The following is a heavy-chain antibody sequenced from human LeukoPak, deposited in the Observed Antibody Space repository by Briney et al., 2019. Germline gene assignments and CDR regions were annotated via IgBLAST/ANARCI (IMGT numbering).Heavy chain of an antibody. Sequence: PSEALSLTCTVSGGSISSSSYYWGWIRQPPGKGLEWIGSIYYSGSTYYNPSLKSRVTISVDTSKNQFSLKLSSVTAADTAVYYCASLYCSSNSCYLMGYGMDVWGQGTTVTVSS. CDR2: IYYSGST. D-gene: IGHD2-2*01. V-gene: IGHV4-39*01. CDR1: GGSISSSSYY. CDR3: ASLYCSSNSCYLMGYGMDV. J-gene: IGHJ6*02.